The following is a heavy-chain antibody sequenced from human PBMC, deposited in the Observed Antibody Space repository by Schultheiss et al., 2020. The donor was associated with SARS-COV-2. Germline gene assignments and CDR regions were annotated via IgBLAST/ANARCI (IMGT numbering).Heavy chain of an antibody. CDR2: ISYDGSNK. CDR1: GFTFSSYG. Sequence: GGSLRLSCAASGFTFSSYGMHWVRQAPGKGLEWVAVISYDGSNKYYADSVKGRFTISRDNWKNTLYLQMSSLRPEDTAVYYCVKEDNSGSPMYVKWFDSWGQGALVTVSS. V-gene: IGHV3-30*18. D-gene: IGHD3-10*01. CDR3: VKEDNSGSPMYVKWFDS. J-gene: IGHJ5*01.